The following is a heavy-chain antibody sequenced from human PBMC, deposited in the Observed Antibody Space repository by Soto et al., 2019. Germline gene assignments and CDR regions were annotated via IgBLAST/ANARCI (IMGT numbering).Heavy chain of an antibody. V-gene: IGHV3-21*01. D-gene: IGHD6-6*01. CDR3: ARVRSSPSGGESDY. Sequence: GGSLRLSGAASGFTFSSYSMNWVRQAPGKGLEWVSSISSSSSYIYYADSVKGRFTISRDNAKNSLYLQMNSLRAEDTAVYYCARVRSSPSGGESDYWGPGTLVTVSS. J-gene: IGHJ4*02. CDR1: GFTFSSYS. CDR2: ISSSSSYI.